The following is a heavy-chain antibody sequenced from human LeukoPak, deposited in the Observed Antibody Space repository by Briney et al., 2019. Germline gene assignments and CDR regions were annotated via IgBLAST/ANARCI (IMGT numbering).Heavy chain of an antibody. Sequence: ASVKVSCKASGYTFTSYAMHWVRQAPGQRLEWMGWINAGNGNTKYSQEFQGRVTITRDTSASTAYMELSSLRSEDMAVYYCASSYSSGWYGFDHWGQGTLVTVSS. CDR3: ASSYSSGWYGFDH. CDR1: GYTFTSYA. V-gene: IGHV1-3*03. D-gene: IGHD6-19*01. J-gene: IGHJ4*02. CDR2: INAGNGNT.